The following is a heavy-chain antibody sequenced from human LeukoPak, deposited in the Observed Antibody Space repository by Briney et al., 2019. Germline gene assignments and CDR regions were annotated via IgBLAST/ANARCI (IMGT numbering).Heavy chain of an antibody. Sequence: SETLSLTCTVSGGSISNYYWTWMRQSPGKGLEWIGYIYNTGTTNYNPSLESRVTISIDTSKNQFSLKVSSVTAADTAVYYCAKLYGSGTSTNFFDYWGQGTLVTVSS. CDR1: GGSISNYY. D-gene: IGHD3-10*01. CDR3: AKLYGSGTSTNFFDY. CDR2: IYNTGTT. V-gene: IGHV4-59*01. J-gene: IGHJ4*02.